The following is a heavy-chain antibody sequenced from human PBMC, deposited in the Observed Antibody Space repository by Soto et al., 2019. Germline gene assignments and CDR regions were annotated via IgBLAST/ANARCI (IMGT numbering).Heavy chain of an antibody. CDR3: AKDPPTTGTTFDY. CDR1: GFTFSNFA. J-gene: IGHJ4*02. D-gene: IGHD1-1*01. V-gene: IGHV3-23*01. CDR2: VSNNGGKT. Sequence: PWGSLRLSCTASGFTFSNFAMSWVRQAPGKGLEWVSTVSNNGGKTFYADSVKGRFTISRDNSKNKLFLQVNSLRADDTAIYYCAKDPPTTGTTFDYWGQGTRVTVSS.